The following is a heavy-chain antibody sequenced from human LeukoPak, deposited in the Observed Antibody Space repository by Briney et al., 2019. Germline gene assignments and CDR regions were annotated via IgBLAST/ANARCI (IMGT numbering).Heavy chain of an antibody. CDR1: GFTFSSYS. D-gene: IGHD4-11*01. CDR2: ISSSSSYI. Sequence: GGSLRLSCAASGFTFSSYSMNWVRQAPGKGLEWVSSISSSSSYIYYADSVKGRFTISRDNAKNSLYLQMNSLRAEDTAVYYCARAGTTVTEGPRYYYYGMDVRGQGTTVTVSS. CDR3: ARAGTTVTEGPRYYYYGMDV. V-gene: IGHV3-21*01. J-gene: IGHJ6*02.